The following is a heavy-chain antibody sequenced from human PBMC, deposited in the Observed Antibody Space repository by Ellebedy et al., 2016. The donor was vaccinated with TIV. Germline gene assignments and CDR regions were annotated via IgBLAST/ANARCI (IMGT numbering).Heavy chain of an antibody. V-gene: IGHV3-30*03. Sequence: GESLKISCEGSGFIFSNYAMHWVRQAPGKGLEWVAIISGDERRKLYADSVKGRFTISRDNAKNTLYLQMNGLRAEDTAVYYCAREVWYPASWGQGTLVTVSS. CDR3: AREVWYPAS. J-gene: IGHJ4*02. CDR2: ISGDERRK. D-gene: IGHD6-13*01. CDR1: GFIFSNYA.